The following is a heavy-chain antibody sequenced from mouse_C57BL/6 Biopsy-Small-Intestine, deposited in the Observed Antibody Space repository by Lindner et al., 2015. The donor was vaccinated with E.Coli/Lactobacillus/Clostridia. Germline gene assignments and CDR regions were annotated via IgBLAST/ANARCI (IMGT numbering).Heavy chain of an antibody. CDR1: GYTFTDYY. CDR2: INPYNGGT. Sequence: EVQLQESGPVLVKPGASVKMSCKASGYTFTDYYMNWVKQSHGKSLEWIGVINPYNGGTSYNQKFKGKATLTVDKSSSTAYMELNSLTSEDSAVYYCARGGIYDGYYWYFDVWGTGTTVTVSS. J-gene: IGHJ1*03. CDR3: ARGGIYDGYYWYFDV. V-gene: IGHV1-19*01. D-gene: IGHD2-3*01.